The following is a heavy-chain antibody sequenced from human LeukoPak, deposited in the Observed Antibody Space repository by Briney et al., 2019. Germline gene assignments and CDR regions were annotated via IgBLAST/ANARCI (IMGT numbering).Heavy chain of an antibody. D-gene: IGHD1-26*01. Sequence: SETLSLTCTVSGGSISGPYWSWIRQPPGKGLEWIGSFYYSGNTNYNPSLKSRVTISVDTSKNQFSLNLSSVTAADTAVYYCARDPYRDNFFDPWSQGTLVTVSS. V-gene: IGHV4-59*11. J-gene: IGHJ5*02. CDR3: ARDPYRDNFFDP. CDR1: GGSISGPY. CDR2: FYYSGNT.